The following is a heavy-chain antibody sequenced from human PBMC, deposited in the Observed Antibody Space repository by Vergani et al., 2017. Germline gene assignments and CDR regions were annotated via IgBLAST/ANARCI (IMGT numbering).Heavy chain of an antibody. D-gene: IGHD5-18*01. J-gene: IGHJ4*02. CDR1: GGSISNGHY. CDR2: LYASGST. CDR3: ARHLRGYSYGVFDY. Sequence: QLQLQESGPGLVKPSETLSLTCTVSGGSISNGHYWGWIRQSPEKGLEWIGSLYASGSTYYSPSLKSRVAISIDTSKNHFSLRLSSVTAADTAVYYCARHLRGYSYGVFDYWGQGREVTVSS. V-gene: IGHV4-38-2*02.